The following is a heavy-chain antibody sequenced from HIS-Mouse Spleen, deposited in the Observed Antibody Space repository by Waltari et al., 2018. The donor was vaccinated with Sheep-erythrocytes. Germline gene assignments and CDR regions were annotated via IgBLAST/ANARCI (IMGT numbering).Heavy chain of an antibody. CDR1: GYTFTSYD. CDR3: ARLTSSSWYYYYGMDV. J-gene: IGHJ6*02. Sequence: QVQLVQSGAEVKKPGASVKVSCKASGYTFTSYDINWVRQATGQGLEWMGWMKPNSRNTGYAQKLQGRVTMTRNTSISTAYMELSSLRSEDTAVYYCARLTSSSWYYYYGMDVWGQGTTVTVSS. D-gene: IGHD6-13*01. CDR2: MKPNSRNT. V-gene: IGHV1-8*01.